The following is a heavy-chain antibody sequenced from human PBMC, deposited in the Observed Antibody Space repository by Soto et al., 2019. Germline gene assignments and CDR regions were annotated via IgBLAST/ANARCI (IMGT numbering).Heavy chain of an antibody. J-gene: IGHJ6*03. Sequence: GGSLRLSCAASGFTFSSYGMHWVRQAPGKGLEWVAVIWYDGSNKYYADSVKGRFTISRDNSKNTLYLQMNSLRAEDTAVYYCARDTYTTEFGPTSYYMDVWGKGTTVTVSS. V-gene: IGHV3-33*01. CDR1: GFTFSSYG. CDR3: ARDTYTTEFGPTSYYMDV. D-gene: IGHD3-16*01. CDR2: IWYDGSNK.